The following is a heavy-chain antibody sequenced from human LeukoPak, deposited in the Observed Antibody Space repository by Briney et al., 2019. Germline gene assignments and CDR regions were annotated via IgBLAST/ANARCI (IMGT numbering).Heavy chain of an antibody. J-gene: IGHJ4*02. CDR2: ISSSSYI. V-gene: IGHV3-21*01. Sequence: GGSLRLSCAASGFTFSSYSMNWVRQAPGKGLEWVSSISSSSYIYYADSVKGRFTISRDNSKNTLYLQMNSLRAEDTAVYYCATGSGWYGGWGQGTLVTVSS. CDR3: ATGSGWYGG. CDR1: GFTFSSYS. D-gene: IGHD6-19*01.